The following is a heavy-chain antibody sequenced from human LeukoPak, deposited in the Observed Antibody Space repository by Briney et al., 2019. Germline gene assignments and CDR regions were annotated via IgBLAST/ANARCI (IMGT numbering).Heavy chain of an antibody. D-gene: IGHD3-10*01. J-gene: IGHJ3*02. CDR3: VRERQDTIVHSGAFDS. CDR2: ISSSGSTI. V-gene: IGHV3-48*03. CDR1: GFPCSSYE. Sequence: GGSLRLSCAASGFPCSSYEMNWVRRAPGKGLEWVSYISSSGSTIYYADSVKGRFTISRDNAKNSLYLQMNSLRAEDTAVYFCVRERQDTIVHSGAFDSWGQGTTVTVSA.